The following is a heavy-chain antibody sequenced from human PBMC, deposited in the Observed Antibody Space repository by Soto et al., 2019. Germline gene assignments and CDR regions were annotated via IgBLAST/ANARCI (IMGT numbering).Heavy chain of an antibody. CDR3: ASFHYDILAGYYRGVAFDI. Sequence: GGSLRLSCAASGFTFSSYAMSWFRQAPGKGLEWVSAISGSGGSTYYADSVKGRFTISRDNSKNTLYLQMNSLRAEDTAVYYCASFHYDILAGYYRGVAFDIWGQGTMVTVSS. CDR2: ISGSGGST. V-gene: IGHV3-23*01. J-gene: IGHJ3*02. CDR1: GFTFSSYA. D-gene: IGHD3-9*01.